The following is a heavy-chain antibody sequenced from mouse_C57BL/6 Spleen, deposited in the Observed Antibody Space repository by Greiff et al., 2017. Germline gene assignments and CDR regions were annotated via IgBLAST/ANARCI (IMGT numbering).Heavy chain of an antibody. J-gene: IGHJ4*01. CDR2: ISSGGAFL. V-gene: IGHV5-9-1*02. CDR1: GFTFRSYA. Sequence: EVQVVESGEGLVKPGGSLKLSCAASGFTFRSYAMSWVRQTPEKRLEWVAYISSGGAFLYYADTVKGRFTISRDNARNPLYLQMSSLKSKDTAMDYCTRDTGYGSSEARDYWGQGTSVTVSS. D-gene: IGHD1-1*01. CDR3: TRDTGYGSSEARDY.